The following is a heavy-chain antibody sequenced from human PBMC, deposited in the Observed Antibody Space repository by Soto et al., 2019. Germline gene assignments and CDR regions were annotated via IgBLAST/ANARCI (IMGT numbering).Heavy chain of an antibody. V-gene: IGHV1-46*01. CDR2: INPSGGST. CDR1: GYTFTSYY. Sequence: GASVKVSCKASGYTFTSYYMQWVRQAPGQGLEWMGIINPSGGSTSYAQKFQGRVTMTRDTSTSTVYMELSSLRSEDTAVYYCAREVKGFLEWLRSHDYYGMDVWGQGTTVTVYS. J-gene: IGHJ6*02. CDR3: AREVKGFLEWLRSHDYYGMDV. D-gene: IGHD3-3*01.